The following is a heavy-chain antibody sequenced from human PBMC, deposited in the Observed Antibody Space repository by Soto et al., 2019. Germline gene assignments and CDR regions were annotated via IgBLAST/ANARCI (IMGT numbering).Heavy chain of an antibody. CDR1: GYSFTGHY. J-gene: IGHJ3*02. D-gene: IGHD1-26*01. CDR3: ARPPHPWEPYAFHI. Sequence: ASVKVSCKASGYSFTGHYLHWVRQAHGQGLEWMGWSNPHSGDTKYAEKFQGRVTMTRDTSINTAYMELTSLTTDDTALYYCARPPHPWEPYAFHIWGHGTLVTVSS. V-gene: IGHV1-2*02. CDR2: SNPHSGDT.